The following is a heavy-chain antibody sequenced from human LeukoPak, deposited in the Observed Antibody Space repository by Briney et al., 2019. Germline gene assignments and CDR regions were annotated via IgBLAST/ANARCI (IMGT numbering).Heavy chain of an antibody. CDR1: GFTFISYA. J-gene: IGHJ4*02. CDR3: AKGCSGGSCYVRFDY. D-gene: IGHD2-15*01. V-gene: IGHV3-23*01. Sequence: QAGGSLRLSCAASGFTFISYAMSWVRQAPGKGLEWVSGISGSGGSTYYADSVKGRFTISRDNSKNPLYLQMNSLRAEDTAVYYCAKGCSGGSCYVRFDYWGQGTLVTVSS. CDR2: ISGSGGST.